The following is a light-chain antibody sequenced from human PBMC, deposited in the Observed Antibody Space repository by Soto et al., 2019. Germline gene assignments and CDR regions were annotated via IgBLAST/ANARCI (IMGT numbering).Light chain of an antibody. CDR2: AAS. V-gene: IGKV1-5*01. CDR1: RSISSW. Sequence: DIQMTQSPSTLSASVGDRVTITCRASRSISSWLAWYQQKPGKAPKLLIYAASTLESGVSSRFSGRGSGTEFTLTINSLQPEDFATYYCQQYKSYLRTFGQGTKVDIK. J-gene: IGKJ1*01. CDR3: QQYKSYLRT.